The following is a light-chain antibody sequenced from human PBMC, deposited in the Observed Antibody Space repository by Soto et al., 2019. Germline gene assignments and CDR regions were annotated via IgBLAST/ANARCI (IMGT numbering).Light chain of an antibody. CDR1: QRVDSY. J-gene: IGKJ1*01. CDR3: QRTYTSVAT. CDR2: AAS. V-gene: IGKV1-39*01. Sequence: DIQVTQSPSSLSASVGDSVTLSCQTSQRVDSYIHWYQHQSGKPPKLLIYAASTLQDGVPSRFSGGGSGTAFSLIITGLQPGDSATYYCQRTYTSVATFGQGTKVDTK.